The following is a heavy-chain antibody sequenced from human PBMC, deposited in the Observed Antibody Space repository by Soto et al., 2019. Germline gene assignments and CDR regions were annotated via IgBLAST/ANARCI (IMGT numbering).Heavy chain of an antibody. V-gene: IGHV3-66*01. J-gene: IGHJ4*02. CDR1: GFTVSSNY. CDR2: LYSGGST. D-gene: IGHD4-4*01. CDR3: ASDEQFWPTFNS. Sequence: EVQLVESGGGLVQPGGSLRLSCAASGFTVSSNYMSWVRQAPGKGLEWVSVLYSGGSTYYTDSVKGRFTISRDDSKNTLYLQMNSLRTEDTAVYYCASDEQFWPTFNSWGQGTQVTVSS.